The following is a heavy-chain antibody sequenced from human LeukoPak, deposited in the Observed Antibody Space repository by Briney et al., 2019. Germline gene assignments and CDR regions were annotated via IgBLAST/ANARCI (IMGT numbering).Heavy chain of an antibody. D-gene: IGHD4-17*01. CDR1: GFTFSSYS. Sequence: GGSLILSCASPGFTFSSYSRNWVRQAPGKGLEWVSYISSSSSTIYYADSVRSRFTISRDNAKNSLYLQMNSLRAEDTAVYYCAREDYGDYHDYCYYGMDVWGQGTTVTVSS. J-gene: IGHJ6*02. CDR2: ISSSSSTI. V-gene: IGHV3-48*01. CDR3: AREDYGDYHDYCYYGMDV.